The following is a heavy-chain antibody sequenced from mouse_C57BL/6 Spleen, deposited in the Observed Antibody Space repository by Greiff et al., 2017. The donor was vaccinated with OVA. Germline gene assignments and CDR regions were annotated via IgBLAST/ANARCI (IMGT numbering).Heavy chain of an antibody. V-gene: IGHV1-82*01. CDR1: GYAFSSSW. Sequence: QVQLQQSGPELVKPGASVKISCKASGYAFSSSWMNWVKQRPGKGLEWIGRIYPGDGDTNYNGKFKGKATLTADKSSSTAYMQLSSLTSEDSAVYFCERDYYGSSYNAMDYWGQGTSVTVSS. J-gene: IGHJ4*01. D-gene: IGHD1-1*01. CDR2: IYPGDGDT. CDR3: ERDYYGSSYNAMDY.